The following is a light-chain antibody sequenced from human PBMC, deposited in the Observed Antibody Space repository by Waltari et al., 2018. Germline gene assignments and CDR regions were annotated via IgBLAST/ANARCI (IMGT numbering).Light chain of an antibody. CDR1: SSDVGAYNY. CDR3: SSYTSVNTVV. Sequence: QSALTQPASVSGSPGQSITISCTGSSSDVGAYNYVSWYQHHPGKAPQRIISYVSDLPAGVFCCFFGSKSGNTASLSISGLRADDEANYYCSSYTSVNTVVFGGGTKVTVL. J-gene: IGLJ2*01. V-gene: IGLV2-14*03. CDR2: YVS.